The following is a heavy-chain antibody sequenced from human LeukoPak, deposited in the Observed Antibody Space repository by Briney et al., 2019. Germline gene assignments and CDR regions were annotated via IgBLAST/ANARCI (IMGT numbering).Heavy chain of an antibody. CDR3: ARGLHFRVYDSSDYYPY. CDR2: ISSSISTI. D-gene: IGHD3-22*01. J-gene: IGHJ4*02. CDR1: GFTFSIYA. Sequence: GGSLRLSCAASGFTFSIYAMNCVRHAPGKGLGSVSYISSSISTIYYTNSVKGRFTISRDNAKNSLYLQMNSLRAEDTAVYYCARGLHFRVYDSSDYYPYWGKGTLVTVSS. V-gene: IGHV3-48*01.